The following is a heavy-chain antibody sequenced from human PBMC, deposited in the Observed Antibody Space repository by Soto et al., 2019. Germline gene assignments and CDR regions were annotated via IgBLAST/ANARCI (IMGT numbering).Heavy chain of an antibody. J-gene: IGHJ3*02. D-gene: IGHD3-3*01. V-gene: IGHV5-51*01. CDR2: IYPGDSDT. CDR1: GYSFTSYW. Sequence: GESLKISCKGSGYSFTSYWIGWVRQMPWKGLEWMGIIYPGDSDTRYSPSFQGQVTISADKSISTAYLQWSSLKASDTAMYYCARVDYDFWSAKAFDIWGQGTMVTVSS. CDR3: ARVDYDFWSAKAFDI.